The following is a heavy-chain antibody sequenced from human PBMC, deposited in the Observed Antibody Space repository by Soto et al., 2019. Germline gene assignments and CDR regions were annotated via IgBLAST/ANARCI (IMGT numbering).Heavy chain of an antibody. CDR2: IRSKANSYAT. D-gene: IGHD2-8*01. V-gene: IGHV3-73*01. J-gene: IGHJ5*02. CDR3: TRWCSSCGVGRLDP. Sequence: EVQLVESGGGLVQPGGSLKLSCAASGFTFSSFAMHWVRQASGKGLEWVGRIRSKANSYATEYAASVKGRFTISRDDSKTTAFLQMNSLETEDTAVYYCTRWCSSCGVGRLDPWGQGTLVTVSS. CDR1: GFTFSSFA.